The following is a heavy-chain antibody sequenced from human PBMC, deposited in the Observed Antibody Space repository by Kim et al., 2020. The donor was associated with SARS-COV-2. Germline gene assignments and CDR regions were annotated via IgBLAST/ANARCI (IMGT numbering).Heavy chain of an antibody. J-gene: IGHJ5*02. CDR2: IYSGGST. Sequence: GGSLRLSCAASGFTVSSNYMSWVRQAPGKGLEWVSVIYSGGSTYYADSVKGRFTISRDNSKNTLYLQMNSLRAEDTAVYYCARQKWSGYLNWFDPWGQGTLVTVSS. D-gene: IGHD3-3*01. CDR3: ARQKWSGYLNWFDP. CDR1: GFTVSSNY. V-gene: IGHV3-53*01.